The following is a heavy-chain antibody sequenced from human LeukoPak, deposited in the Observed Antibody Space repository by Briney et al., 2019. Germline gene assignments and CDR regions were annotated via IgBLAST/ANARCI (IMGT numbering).Heavy chain of an antibody. CDR1: GYSISSDNY. CDR2: IYHRGNT. D-gene: IGHD3-10*01. CDR3: ARSDGYGLVGI. V-gene: IGHV4-38-2*02. Sequence: SETLSLTCSVSGYSISSDNYGGWIRQPPGKGLEWIGSIYHRGNTYYNPSLKSRVTISVDTPKNHFSLTLSSVTAADTAVYYCARSDGYGLVGIWGQGTMVTVSS. J-gene: IGHJ3*02.